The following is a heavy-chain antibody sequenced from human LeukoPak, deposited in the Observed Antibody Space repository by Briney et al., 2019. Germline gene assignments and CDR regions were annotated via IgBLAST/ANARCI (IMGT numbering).Heavy chain of an antibody. D-gene: IGHD3-3*01. V-gene: IGHV1-8*01. CDR2: MNPNSGNT. Sequence: ASVKVSCKASGYTFTSYDINWVRQATGQGLEWMGWMNPNSGNTGYAQKFQGRVTMTRNTSISTAYMELSSLRSEDTAVYYCARAATFWSGYYYGYWGQGTLVTVSS. CDR1: GYTFTSYD. CDR3: ARAATFWSGYYYGY. J-gene: IGHJ4*02.